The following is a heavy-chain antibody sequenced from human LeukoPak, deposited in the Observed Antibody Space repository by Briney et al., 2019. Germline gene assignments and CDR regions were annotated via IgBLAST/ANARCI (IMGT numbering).Heavy chain of an antibody. D-gene: IGHD3-22*01. CDR2: IYTSGST. J-gene: IGHJ4*02. CDR3: AREVYYDSSGYYSNY. Sequence: PSQTLSLTCSVSGGSISSSSYYWSWIRQPAGKGLEWIGRIYTSGSTSYNPSLKSRVTISVDTSKNQFSLKLSSVTAADTAVYYCAREVYYDSSGYYSNYWGQGTLVTVSS. CDR1: GGSISSSSYY. V-gene: IGHV4-61*02.